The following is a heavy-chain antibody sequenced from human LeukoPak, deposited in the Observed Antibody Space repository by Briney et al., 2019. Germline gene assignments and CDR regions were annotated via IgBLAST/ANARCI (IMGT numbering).Heavy chain of an antibody. V-gene: IGHV3-30*03. CDR2: ISYDGSNK. Sequence: GGSLRLSCAASGFTFSSYGMHWVRQAPGKGLEWVAVISYDGSNKYYADSVKGRFTISRDNSKNTLYLQMNSLRAEDTAVYYCARDGNGRPLRYFDWDLNFDYWGQGTLVTVSS. D-gene: IGHD3-9*01. CDR3: ARDGNGRPLRYFDWDLNFDY. CDR1: GFTFSSYG. J-gene: IGHJ4*02.